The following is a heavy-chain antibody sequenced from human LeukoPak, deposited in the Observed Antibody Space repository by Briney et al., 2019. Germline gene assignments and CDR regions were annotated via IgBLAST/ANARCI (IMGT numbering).Heavy chain of an antibody. CDR1: GFTFSSYE. CDR2: ISSSGSTI. CDR3: ATLPYSSSWYSAFDY. Sequence: GGSLRLSCAASGFTFSSYEMNWVRQAPGKGLEWVSYISSSGSTIYYADSVKGRFTISRDNSKNTLYLQMNSLRAEDTAVYYCATLPYSSSWYSAFDYWGQGTLVTVSS. V-gene: IGHV3-48*03. J-gene: IGHJ4*02. D-gene: IGHD6-13*01.